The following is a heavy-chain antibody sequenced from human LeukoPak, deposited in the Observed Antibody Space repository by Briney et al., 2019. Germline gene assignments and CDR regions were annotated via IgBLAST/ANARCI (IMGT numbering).Heavy chain of an antibody. CDR3: ARLGDYGAFDI. V-gene: IGHV3-33*01. CDR2: IWYDGSNK. CDR1: GFTFSSYG. J-gene: IGHJ3*02. Sequence: GGSLRLSCAASGFTFSSYGMHWVRQAPGKGQEWVAVIWYDGSNKYYADSVKGRFTISRDNSKNTLYLQMNSLRAEDTAVYYCARLGDYGAFDIWGQGTMVTVSS. D-gene: IGHD4-17*01.